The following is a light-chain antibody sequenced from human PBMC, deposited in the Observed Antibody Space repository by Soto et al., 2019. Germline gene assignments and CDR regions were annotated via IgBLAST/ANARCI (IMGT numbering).Light chain of an antibody. V-gene: IGLV1-40*01. CDR3: QSYDSSLSGFYV. CDR2: GNS. Sequence: QSALTHPPSVYGAPGQRVTISCTGGSSNSRAGYDVHWYQQLPGTAPKLLIYGNSNRPSGVPDRFSGSKSGTSASLAITGLQAEDEADYYCQSYDSSLSGFYVFGTGTKVT. J-gene: IGLJ1*01. CDR1: SSNSRAGYD.